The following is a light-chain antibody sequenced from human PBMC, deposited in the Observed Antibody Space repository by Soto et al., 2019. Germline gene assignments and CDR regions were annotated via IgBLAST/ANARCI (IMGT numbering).Light chain of an antibody. V-gene: IGKV1-9*01. CDR1: QGISSY. CDR3: QQFRAYPIT. Sequence: DLQLTQSPSFLSASVGDRVTVTCRASQGISSYLAWYQQKPGKAPKLLIHTASTLQSGVPSRFSDSGSGTEFTLTINNLQPEDFATYFCQQFRAYPITFGQGTRQEIK. J-gene: IGKJ5*01. CDR2: TAS.